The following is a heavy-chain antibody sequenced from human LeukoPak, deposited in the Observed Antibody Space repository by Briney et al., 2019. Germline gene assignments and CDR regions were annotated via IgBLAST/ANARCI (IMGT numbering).Heavy chain of an antibody. J-gene: IGHJ4*02. CDR1: GFTFSSYA. CDR2: ISYDGSNK. V-gene: IGHV3-30-3*01. Sequence: PGGSLRLSCAASGFTFSSYAMHWVRQAPGKGLEWVAVISYDGSNKYYADSVKGRFTISRDNSKNTLYLQMNSLRAEDTAVYYCARGGGEYYDFWSGYPTSDYWGQGTLVTVSS. D-gene: IGHD3-3*01. CDR3: ARGGGEYYDFWSGYPTSDY.